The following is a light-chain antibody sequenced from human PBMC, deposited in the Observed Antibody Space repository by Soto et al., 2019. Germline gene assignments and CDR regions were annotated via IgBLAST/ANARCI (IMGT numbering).Light chain of an antibody. J-gene: IGLJ2*01. CDR1: SSDVGGYKY. CDR2: DVS. V-gene: IGLV2-14*01. CDR3: TSYSSSMILL. Sequence: QSALTQPASVSGSPGQSITISCTGTSSDVGGYKYVSWYQQHPGKAPKLMIYDVSNRPSGVSNRFSASKSGNTASLTISGLQAEDEADYYCTSYSSSMILLFGGGTKLTVL.